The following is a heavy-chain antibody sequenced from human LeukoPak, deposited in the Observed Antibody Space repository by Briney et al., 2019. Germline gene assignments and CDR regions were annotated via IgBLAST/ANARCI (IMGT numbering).Heavy chain of an antibody. CDR1: GFTFDDYA. CDR3: AKDADYDILTGYNWFDP. V-gene: IGHV3-9*01. Sequence: AGGSLRLSCAASGFTFDDYAMHWVRHAPGKGLEWVSGISWNSGSIGYADSVKGRFTISRGNAKNSLYLQMNSLRAEDTALYYCAKDADYDILTGYNWFDPWGQGTLVTVSS. J-gene: IGHJ5*02. D-gene: IGHD3-9*01. CDR2: ISWNSGSI.